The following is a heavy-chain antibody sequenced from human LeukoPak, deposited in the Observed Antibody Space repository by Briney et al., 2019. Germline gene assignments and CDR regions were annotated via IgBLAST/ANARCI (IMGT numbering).Heavy chain of an antibody. J-gene: IGHJ4*02. CDR2: ISGSTDST. CDR1: GFTLSSYP. Sequence: GGSLRLSCAASGFTLSSYPISWVRQAPGKGLEWVSDISGSTDSTYYADSVKGRFTIFRDNSNNMLYLQMNSLRAEDTAVYYCAKAIAEINYFDYWGQGTLVTVSS. CDR3: AKAIAEINYFDY. V-gene: IGHV3-23*01. D-gene: IGHD6-13*01.